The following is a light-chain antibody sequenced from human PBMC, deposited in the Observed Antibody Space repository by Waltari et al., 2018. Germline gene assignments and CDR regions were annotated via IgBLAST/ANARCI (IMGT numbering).Light chain of an antibody. CDR1: SSDVGGYNY. V-gene: IGLV2-14*01. CDR2: EVS. J-gene: IGLJ1*01. Sequence: QSALTQPAPVSGSPGQSLTISCPGTSSDVGGYNYVPWHQQHPGKAPKPMIYEVSNRPSGVSNRFSGSKSGNTASLTISGLQAEDEADYYCSSYTSSSTLYVFGTGTKVTVL. CDR3: SSYTSSSTLYV.